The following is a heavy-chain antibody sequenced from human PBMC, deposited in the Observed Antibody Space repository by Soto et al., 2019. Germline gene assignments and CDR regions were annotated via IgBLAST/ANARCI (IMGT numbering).Heavy chain of an antibody. CDR3: VTFDFSSTYYDH. CDR1: GASISNSAYY. J-gene: IGHJ4*02. Sequence: SETLSLTCTVSGASISNSAYYWGWIRQPPGKGLEWIGTISYRGSTFYKPSLKSQVTISVDTITNQFSLKLDSVTVADTAVYYCVTFDFSSTYYDHWGQGTLVTVSS. V-gene: IGHV4-39*01. D-gene: IGHD6-13*01. CDR2: ISYRGST.